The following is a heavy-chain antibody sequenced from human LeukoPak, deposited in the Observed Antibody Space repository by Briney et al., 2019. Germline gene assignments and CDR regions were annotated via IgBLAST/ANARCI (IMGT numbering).Heavy chain of an antibody. V-gene: IGHV3-7*03. CDR3: ARVGYSSGWYVWTNHYYYYYMDV. J-gene: IGHJ6*03. CDR2: IKQDGSEK. D-gene: IGHD6-19*01. CDR1: GFTFSSYW. Sequence: GGSLRLSCAASGFTFSSYWMSWVRQAPGKGLEWVANIKQDGSEKYYVDSVKGRFTISRDNAKNSLYLQMNSLRAEDTAVYYCARVGYSSGWYVWTNHYYYYYMDVWGKGTTVTVSS.